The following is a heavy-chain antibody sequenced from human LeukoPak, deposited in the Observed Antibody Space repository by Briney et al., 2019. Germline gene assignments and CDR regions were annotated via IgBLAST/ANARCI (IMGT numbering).Heavy chain of an antibody. J-gene: IGHJ4*02. Sequence: GGSLRLSCAASGFTFSSYGMHWVRQAPGKGLEWVAFIRYDGSNKYYADSVKGRFTISRDNSKNTLYLQMNSLRAEDTAVYYCAKDVRSPSRFWDDYGGTDFDYWGQGTLVTVSS. V-gene: IGHV3-30*02. CDR3: AKDVRSPSRFWDDYGGTDFDY. D-gene: IGHD4-23*01. CDR1: GFTFSSYG. CDR2: IRYDGSNK.